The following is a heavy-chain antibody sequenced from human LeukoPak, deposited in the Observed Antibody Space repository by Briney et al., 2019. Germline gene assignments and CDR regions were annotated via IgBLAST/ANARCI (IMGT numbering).Heavy chain of an antibody. CDR2: MNPNSGDT. D-gene: IGHD1-26*01. V-gene: IGHV1-8*01. J-gene: IGHJ4*02. Sequence: ASVKVSCKASGYTFTSYDINWVRQATGQGLEWMGWMNPNSGDTGYAQKFQGRVTMIRNTSISTAYMELSSLRSEDTAVYYCARAPWGSGSYDDYWGQGTLVTVSS. CDR1: GYTFTSYD. CDR3: ARAPWGSGSYDDY.